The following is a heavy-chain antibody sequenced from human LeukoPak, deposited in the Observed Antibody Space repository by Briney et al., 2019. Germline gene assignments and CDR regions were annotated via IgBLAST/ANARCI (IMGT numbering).Heavy chain of an antibody. CDR2: INHSGST. CDR1: GGSFSGYY. V-gene: IGHV4-34*01. Sequence: PSETLSLTCAVYGGSFSGYYWSWIRQPPGKGLEWIGEINHSGSTNYNPSLKSRVTISVDTSKNQFSLKLSSVTAADTAVYYCARGGARSEYQLLYGTFDYWGQGTLVTVSS. CDR3: ARGGARSEYQLLYGTFDY. D-gene: IGHD2-2*02. J-gene: IGHJ4*02.